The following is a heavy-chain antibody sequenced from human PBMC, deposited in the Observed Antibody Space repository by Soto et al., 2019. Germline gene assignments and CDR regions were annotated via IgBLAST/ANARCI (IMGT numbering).Heavy chain of an antibody. D-gene: IGHD3-22*01. V-gene: IGHV3-11*01. Sequence: QVQLVESGGGLVKPGGSLRLSCAASGFTFSDYYMSWIRQAPGKGLEWVSYISSSGSTIYYADSVKGRFTISWDNAKNSLYLQMNSLRAEDTAVYYCARLDGNSYDSSGYYYYYYGMDVWGQGTTVTVSS. CDR2: ISSSGSTI. CDR3: ARLDGNSYDSSGYYYYYYGMDV. J-gene: IGHJ6*02. CDR1: GFTFSDYY.